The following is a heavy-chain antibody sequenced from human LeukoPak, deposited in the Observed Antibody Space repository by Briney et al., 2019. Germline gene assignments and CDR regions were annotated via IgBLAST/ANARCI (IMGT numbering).Heavy chain of an antibody. CDR3: ARGGPGYSSGPTYDY. CDR1: GFTFSSYG. Sequence: GRSLRLSCAASGFTFSSYGMHWVRQAPGKGLEWVSLISWDGGSTYYADSVKGRFTISRDNSKNSLYLQMNSLRAEDTALYYCARGGPGYSSGPTYDYWGQGTLVTVSS. D-gene: IGHD6-19*01. V-gene: IGHV3-43D*03. CDR2: ISWDGGST. J-gene: IGHJ4*02.